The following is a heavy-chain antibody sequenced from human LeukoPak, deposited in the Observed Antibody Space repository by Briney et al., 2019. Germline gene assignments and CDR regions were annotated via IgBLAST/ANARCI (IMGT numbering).Heavy chain of an antibody. Sequence: SSETLSLTCTVSGASISSYYLSWIRQPPGKGLEWIGYIYYSGSTNYNPSLKSRVIISVDTSKNHFSLKLSSVAAADTAVYYCAREETAPGRPLVYWGQGTLVTVSS. CDR3: AREETAPGRPLVY. V-gene: IGHV4-59*01. D-gene: IGHD6-13*01. CDR1: GASISSYY. CDR2: IYYSGST. J-gene: IGHJ4*02.